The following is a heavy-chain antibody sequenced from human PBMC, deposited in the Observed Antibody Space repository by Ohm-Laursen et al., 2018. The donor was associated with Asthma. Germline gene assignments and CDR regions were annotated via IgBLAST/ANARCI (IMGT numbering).Heavy chain of an antibody. CDR3: ARLDWAQSMFDS. D-gene: IGHD3-9*01. CDR1: GGSVSGYY. J-gene: IGHJ4*02. V-gene: IGHV4-59*02. Sequence: SQTLSLTCAVFGGSVSGYYWTWVRQPPGRELEWIAYMFSSGGASYNPSLKSRVTLSTDTSTNQVSLRLSSVTAADTAVYFCARLDWAQSMFDSWGQGTLVTVSS. CDR2: MFSSGGA.